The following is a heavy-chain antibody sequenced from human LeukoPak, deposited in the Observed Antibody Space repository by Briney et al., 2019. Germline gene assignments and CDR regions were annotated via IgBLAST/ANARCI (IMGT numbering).Heavy chain of an antibody. CDR1: GFTFSGHG. V-gene: IGHV3-30*02. D-gene: IGHD6-19*01. J-gene: IGHJ4*02. CDR3: AKALVITVAGTYYFDY. Sequence: PGGSLRLSCAASGFTFSGHGMHWVRQAPGKGLEWVAFIRYDDSRRLYADSVKGRFTISRDDSKNTLYLQMNFLRPEDTAVYYCAKALVITVAGTYYFDYWGQGTLVTVSS. CDR2: IRYDDSRR.